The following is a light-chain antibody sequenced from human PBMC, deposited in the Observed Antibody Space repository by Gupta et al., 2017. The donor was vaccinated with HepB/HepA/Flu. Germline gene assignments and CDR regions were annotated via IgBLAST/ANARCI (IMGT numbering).Light chain of an antibody. CDR1: QSLLHRNGYTD. CDR2: WSS. CDR3: MQCLQTPPT. Sequence: DIVMTQSPLYLPVTPGEPASISCRSSQSLLHRNGYTDLDWYLQKPGQSPQLLIYWSSQRASGVPDRFSGSGSGTDFTLKINRVEAEDVGVYYCMQCLQTPPTFGGGTKVEIK. V-gene: IGKV2-28*01. J-gene: IGKJ4*01.